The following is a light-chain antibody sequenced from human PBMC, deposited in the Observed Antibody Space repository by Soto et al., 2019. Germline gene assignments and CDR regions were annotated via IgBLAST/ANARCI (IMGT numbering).Light chain of an antibody. CDR1: SSDVGDYNY. J-gene: IGLJ3*02. Sequence: QSALTQPRSVSGSPGQSVTISCTGTSSDVGDYNYVSWYQQHTGKAPKLLIYAVNMRPSGVPDRFSGSKSGNTASLTISGLQAEDEADYSCCSYAGSYTWVVGGGTKLTVL. CDR3: CSYAGSYTWV. V-gene: IGLV2-11*01. CDR2: AVN.